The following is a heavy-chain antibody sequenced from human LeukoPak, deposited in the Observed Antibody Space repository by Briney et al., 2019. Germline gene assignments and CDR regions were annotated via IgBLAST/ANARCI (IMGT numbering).Heavy chain of an antibody. CDR3: ARDSRILPNDY. CDR2: IYSGGST. Sequence: GGSLRLSCAASGFTVSSNYMSWVRQAPGKGLEWVSVIYSGGSTYYAGSVKGRFTISRDNAKNSLYLQMNSLRAEDTAVYYCARDSRILPNDYWGQGTLVTVSS. CDR1: GFTVSSNY. J-gene: IGHJ4*02. V-gene: IGHV3-53*01. D-gene: IGHD2-15*01.